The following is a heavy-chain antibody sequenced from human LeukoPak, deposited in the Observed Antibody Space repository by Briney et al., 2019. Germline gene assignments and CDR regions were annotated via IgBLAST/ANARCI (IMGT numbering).Heavy chain of an antibody. CDR2: ISGSGGST. CDR3: AKDGGGEDGYNSPDAFDI. Sequence: GGSLRLSGAASGFTFSSYAMSWVRQAPGKGLELVSAISGSGGSTYYADSVKGRFTISRDNSKNTLYLQMNSLRAEDTAVYYCAKDGGGEDGYNSPDAFDIWGQGTMVTVSS. J-gene: IGHJ3*02. CDR1: GFTFSSYA. D-gene: IGHD5-24*01. V-gene: IGHV3-23*01.